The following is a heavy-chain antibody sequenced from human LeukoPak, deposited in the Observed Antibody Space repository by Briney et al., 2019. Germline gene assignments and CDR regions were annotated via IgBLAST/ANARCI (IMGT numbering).Heavy chain of an antibody. CDR2: INSDGSST. J-gene: IGHJ1*01. CDR1: GFTFSTYW. Sequence: GGSLRLSCAASGFTFSTYWMHWVRQAPGKGLVWVSRINSDGSSTSYADSVKGRFTTSRDNAKNTLYLQMNSLRAEDTAVYYCARDYGCSSTSCYAGAEYFQHWGQGTLVTVSS. D-gene: IGHD2-2*01. V-gene: IGHV3-74*01. CDR3: ARDYGCSSTSCYAGAEYFQH.